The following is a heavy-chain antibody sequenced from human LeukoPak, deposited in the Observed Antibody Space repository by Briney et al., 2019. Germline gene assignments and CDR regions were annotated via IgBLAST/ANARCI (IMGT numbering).Heavy chain of an antibody. J-gene: IGHJ4*01. CDR2: INHSGST. CDR3: ARPHLRRSEY. Sequence: SETLSLTCAVYGGSFSGYYWSWIRQPPGKGLEWIGEINHSGSTNYNPSLKSRVTISVDTSKNQFSLKLSSVTAADTAVYYCARPHLRRSEYWGHGTLATVSS. V-gene: IGHV4-34*01. CDR1: GGSFSGYY.